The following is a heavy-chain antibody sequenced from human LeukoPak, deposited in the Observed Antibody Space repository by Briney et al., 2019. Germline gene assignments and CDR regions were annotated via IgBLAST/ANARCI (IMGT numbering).Heavy chain of an antibody. J-gene: IGHJ6*03. V-gene: IGHV3-11*01. Sequence: PGGSLRLSCAASGFTFSDYYMSWIRQAPGKGLEWVSYISSSGSTIYYADSVKGRFTISRDNAKNSLYLQMNSLRAEDTALYYCAKDKVVRGVIDYYYMDVWGKGTTVTISS. CDR2: ISSSGSTI. D-gene: IGHD3-10*01. CDR3: AKDKVVRGVIDYYYMDV. CDR1: GFTFSDYY.